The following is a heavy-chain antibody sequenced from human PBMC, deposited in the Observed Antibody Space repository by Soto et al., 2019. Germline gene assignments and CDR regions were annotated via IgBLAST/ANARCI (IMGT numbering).Heavy chain of an antibody. CDR3: AKRVPAPYYFDY. CDR2: IKEDGSDK. Sequence: RVIKAPGKGLEWVANIKEDGSDKYYVDSVKGRFTISRDNSKNTLYLQMSSLRAEDTAVYYCAKRVPAPYYFDYWGQGILVSVSS. J-gene: IGHJ4*02. V-gene: IGHV3-7*03.